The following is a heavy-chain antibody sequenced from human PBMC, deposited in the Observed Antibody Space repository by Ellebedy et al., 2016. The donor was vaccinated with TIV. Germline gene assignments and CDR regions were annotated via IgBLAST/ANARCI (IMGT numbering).Heavy chain of an antibody. D-gene: IGHD3-16*01. V-gene: IGHV3-9*01. Sequence: SLKISXAASGFTFDDYAMHWVRQAPGKGLEWVSGISWNSGSIGYADSVKGRFTISRDNAKNSLYLQMNSLRAEDTALYYCAKDFGLYWGQGTLVTVSS. CDR1: GFTFDDYA. J-gene: IGHJ4*02. CDR3: AKDFGLY. CDR2: ISWNSGSI.